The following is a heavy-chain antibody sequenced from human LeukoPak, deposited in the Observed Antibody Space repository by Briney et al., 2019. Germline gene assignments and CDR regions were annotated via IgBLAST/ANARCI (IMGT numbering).Heavy chain of an antibody. CDR2: ISYSGST. Sequence: SETLSLTCTVSGGSISSYYWSWIRQPPGKGLEWIGYISYSGSTNYNPSLKSRVTISGDTSENQFSLKLSSVTAADTAMYYCARVNIAVAGDASDVWGRGTMVTVSS. V-gene: IGHV4-59*01. CDR1: GGSISSYY. D-gene: IGHD6-19*01. J-gene: IGHJ3*01. CDR3: ARVNIAVAGDASDV.